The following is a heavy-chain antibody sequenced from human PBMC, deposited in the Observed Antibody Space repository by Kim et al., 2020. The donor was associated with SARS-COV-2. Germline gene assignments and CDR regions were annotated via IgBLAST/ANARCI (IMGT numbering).Heavy chain of an antibody. J-gene: IGHJ2*01. CDR1: GYTFTSYY. Sequence: ASVKVSCKASGYTFTSYYMHWVRQAPGQGLEWMGIINPSGGSTSYAQKFQGRVTMTRDTSTSTVYMELSSLRSEDTAVYYCARGGPMVRGVKGWYFDLWGRGTLVTVSS. CDR2: INPSGGST. CDR3: ARGGPMVRGVKGWYFDL. D-gene: IGHD3-10*01. V-gene: IGHV1-46*01.